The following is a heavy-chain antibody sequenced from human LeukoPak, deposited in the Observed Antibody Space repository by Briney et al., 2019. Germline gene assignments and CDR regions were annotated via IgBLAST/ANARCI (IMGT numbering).Heavy chain of an antibody. Sequence: PGRSLRLSCAASGFTFDDYAMHWVRQAPGKGLEWVSGISWNSGSIGYADSVKGRFTTSRDNAKNSLYLQMNSLRAEDTALYYCAKDQGLFWNDVFNWFDPWGQGTLVTVSS. CDR3: AKDQGLFWNDVFNWFDP. J-gene: IGHJ5*02. CDR1: GFTFDDYA. CDR2: ISWNSGSI. D-gene: IGHD1-1*01. V-gene: IGHV3-9*01.